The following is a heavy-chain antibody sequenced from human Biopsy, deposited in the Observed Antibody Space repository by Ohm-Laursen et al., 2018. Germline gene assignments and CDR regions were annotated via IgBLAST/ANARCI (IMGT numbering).Heavy chain of an antibody. Sequence: TLSLTCTVSGGSISSYYWSWIRQPPGKGLEWIGFISNSGNTYYNPSLKSRVTISADTSKNQFSLKLGSGTVADTAVFYCARRGSGGRSFDYWGQGSLVTVSS. J-gene: IGHJ4*02. D-gene: IGHD2-15*01. V-gene: IGHV4-59*08. CDR1: GGSISSYY. CDR3: ARRGSGGRSFDY. CDR2: ISNSGNT.